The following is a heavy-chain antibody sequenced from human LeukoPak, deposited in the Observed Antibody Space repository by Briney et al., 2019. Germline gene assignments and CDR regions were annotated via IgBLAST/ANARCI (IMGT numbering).Heavy chain of an antibody. Sequence: GGSLRLSCAASGFTFSSYAMSWVRQAPGKGLEWVSTMLGSGATTYYADSMRGRFTISRDNSKNTLYLQMNSLRAEDTAVYYCAKRGDYVSSGSYYPFDYWGQGTLVTVSS. CDR3: AKRGDYVSSGSYYPFDY. CDR2: MLGSGATT. D-gene: IGHD3-10*01. J-gene: IGHJ4*02. V-gene: IGHV3-23*01. CDR1: GFTFSSYA.